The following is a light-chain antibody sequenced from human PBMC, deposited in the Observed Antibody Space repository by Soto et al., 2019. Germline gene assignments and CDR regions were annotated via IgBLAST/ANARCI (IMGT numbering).Light chain of an antibody. J-gene: IGLJ1*01. CDR1: SSDVGSYNL. CDR3: CSYAGSSTLYV. CDR2: EGS. Sequence: SVLTQPASVSGSPGQSITISCTGTSSDVGSYNLVSWYQQHPGKAPKLMIYEGSKRPSGVSNRFSGSKSGSTASLTISGLQAEDEADYYCCSYAGSSTLYVFGTGTKVTVL. V-gene: IGLV2-23*01.